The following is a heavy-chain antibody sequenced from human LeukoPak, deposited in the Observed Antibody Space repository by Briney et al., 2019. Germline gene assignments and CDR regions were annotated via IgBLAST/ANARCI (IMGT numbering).Heavy chain of an antibody. CDR1: GVTFSNYD. CDR2: ITYSGAHP. V-gene: IGHV3-23*01. Sequence: GGSLRLSCAASGVTFSNYDMYWIRQAPGKGLEWVSAITYSGAHPQYADSVRGRFTISRDNPQNTLYLQMNSLGVDDTAVYYCAKDFVRFYYGMDVWGQGTTVTVSS. D-gene: IGHD2/OR15-2a*01. J-gene: IGHJ6*02. CDR3: AKDFVRFYYGMDV.